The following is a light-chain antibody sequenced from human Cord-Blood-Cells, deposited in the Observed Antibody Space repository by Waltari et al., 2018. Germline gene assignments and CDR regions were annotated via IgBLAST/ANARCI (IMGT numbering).Light chain of an antibody. CDR3: QQRSNWPPWT. CDR2: DAS. J-gene: IGKJ1*01. V-gene: IGKV3-11*01. CDR1: QSVISY. Sequence: EIVLTQSPATLSLSPGERATLSCRASQSVISYLSWYQQTPGQAPRLLSYDASNRATGIPARFSGSGSGTDFTLTISSLEPEDFAVYYCQQRSNWPPWTFGQGTKVEIK.